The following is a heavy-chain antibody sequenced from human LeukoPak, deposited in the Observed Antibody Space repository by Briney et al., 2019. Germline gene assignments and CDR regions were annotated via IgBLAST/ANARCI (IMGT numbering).Heavy chain of an antibody. Sequence: ASVKVSCKAPGYTFTDYYMHWVRQAPGQGLEWMGWINPNSGGTNYAQNFQGRVTMTRDTSISTAYMELSRLRSDDTAMYYCARVIAAASTRLDYWGQGTLVTVSS. J-gene: IGHJ4*02. D-gene: IGHD6-13*01. CDR2: INPNSGGT. V-gene: IGHV1-2*02. CDR1: GYTFTDYY. CDR3: ARVIAAASTRLDY.